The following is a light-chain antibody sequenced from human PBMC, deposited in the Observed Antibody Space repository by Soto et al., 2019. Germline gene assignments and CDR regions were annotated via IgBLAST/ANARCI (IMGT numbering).Light chain of an antibody. CDR3: ISYPHSIDIVL. J-gene: IGLJ2*01. V-gene: IGLV2-14*03. Sequence: QSALTQPASVSGSPGQSITISCTGTSSDVRDYNFVSWYQQRPGKAPRLIISDVSDRPSGVSNRFSGSKSGDTASLTISGLQAEDEADYYCISYPHSIDIVLFGGGTKLTVL. CDR1: SSDVRDYNF. CDR2: DVS.